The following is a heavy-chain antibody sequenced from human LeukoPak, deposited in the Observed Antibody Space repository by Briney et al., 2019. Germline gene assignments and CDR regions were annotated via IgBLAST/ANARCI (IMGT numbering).Heavy chain of an antibody. D-gene: IGHD2-2*01. V-gene: IGHV4-59*01. CDR3: AREGYCSSTSCSMGNLDY. Sequence: SETLSLTCTVSGGSISSYYWSWIRQPPGKGLEWIGYIYYSGSTNYNPSLKSRVTISVDTSKNQFSLKLSSVTAADTAVYYCAREGYCSSTSCSMGNLDYWGQGTLVTVSS. J-gene: IGHJ4*02. CDR1: GGSISSYY. CDR2: IYYSGST.